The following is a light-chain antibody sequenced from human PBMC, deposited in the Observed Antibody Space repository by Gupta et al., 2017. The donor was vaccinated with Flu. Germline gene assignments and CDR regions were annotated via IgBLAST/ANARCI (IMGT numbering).Light chain of an antibody. Sequence: QSALTQPASVSGSPGQSITISCTGTSSDVGGYQYISWYQQHPGKAPKLMIYEVNVRPSGVSTRFSASKSGNSASLSISGLQADDEADYYCSSYSSSTTYIIFGGGTKLTVL. CDR3: SSYSSSTTYII. J-gene: IGLJ2*01. V-gene: IGLV2-14*01. CDR1: SSDVGGYQY. CDR2: EVN.